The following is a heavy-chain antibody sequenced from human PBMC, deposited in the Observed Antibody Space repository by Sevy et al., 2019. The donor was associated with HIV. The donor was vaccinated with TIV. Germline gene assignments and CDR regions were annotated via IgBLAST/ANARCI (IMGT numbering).Heavy chain of an antibody. CDR3: AGENAWGRGYS. J-gene: IGHJ4*02. Sequence: SETLSLTCTVSGGSITSLYWNWIRQPPGKGLEWFANIYYNGHINYNPSLKSRVTLSLVTSKNQFSLRLSSVTAADKAMYYRAGENAWGRGYSWGQGTLVTVSS. V-gene: IGHV4-59*11. D-gene: IGHD1-26*01. CDR1: GGSITSLY. CDR2: IYYNGHI.